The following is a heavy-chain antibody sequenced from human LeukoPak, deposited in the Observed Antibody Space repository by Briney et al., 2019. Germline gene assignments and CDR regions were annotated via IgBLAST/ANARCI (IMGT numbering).Heavy chain of an antibody. CDR1: GHSFIIYY. D-gene: IGHD7-27*01. J-gene: IGHJ2*01. CDR3: ARQSDLGQFDL. V-gene: IGHV1-2*02. CDR2: IYPSSGGT. Sequence: ASVKVSCKASGHSFIIYYMHWVRQAPGEGLEWMRWIYPSSGGTKYAQKFQGRVTMTRDTSISTAYMELSRLTSDDTAVYYCARQSDLGQFDLWGRGTLVTVSS.